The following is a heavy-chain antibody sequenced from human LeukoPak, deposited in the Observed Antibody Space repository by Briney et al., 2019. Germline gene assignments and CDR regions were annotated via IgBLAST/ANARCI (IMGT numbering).Heavy chain of an antibody. Sequence: GGSLRLSCAASGFTFSSYAMHWVRQAPGKGLEWVAVISYDGSNKYYADSVKGRFTISRDNSKNTLYLQMNSLRAEDTAVYYCASAVDTSSDFDYWGQGTLVTVSS. V-gene: IGHV3-30*14. J-gene: IGHJ4*02. D-gene: IGHD5-18*01. CDR1: GFTFSSYA. CDR2: ISYDGSNK. CDR3: ASAVDTSSDFDY.